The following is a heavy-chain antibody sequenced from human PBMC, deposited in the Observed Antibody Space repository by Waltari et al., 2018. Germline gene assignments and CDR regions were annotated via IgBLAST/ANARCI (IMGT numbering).Heavy chain of an antibody. CDR1: GFTFSSYS. Sequence: EVQLVESGGGLVKSGGSQRLSCAASGFTFSSYSMNWVRQAPGKGLEWLSIISRSSTYIYYSDSVKGRFTISRDNAKNSVFLQMNSLRAEDTAVYYCASRPAFDIWGQGTMVTVSS. J-gene: IGHJ3*02. CDR3: ASRPAFDI. V-gene: IGHV3-21*01. CDR2: ISRSSTYI.